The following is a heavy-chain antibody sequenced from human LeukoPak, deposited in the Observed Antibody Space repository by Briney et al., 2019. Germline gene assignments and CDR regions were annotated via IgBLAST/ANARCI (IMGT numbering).Heavy chain of an antibody. CDR2: INPNSGGT. CDR1: GYTFTGYY. V-gene: IGHV1-2*02. D-gene: IGHD6-19*01. Sequence: ASVKVSCKASGYTFTGYYMRWVRQAPGQGLEWMGWINPNSGGTNYAQKFQGRVTMTRDTSISTAYMELSRLRSDDTAVYYCARTTGYSSGRYYFDYWGQGTLVTVSS. J-gene: IGHJ4*02. CDR3: ARTTGYSSGRYYFDY.